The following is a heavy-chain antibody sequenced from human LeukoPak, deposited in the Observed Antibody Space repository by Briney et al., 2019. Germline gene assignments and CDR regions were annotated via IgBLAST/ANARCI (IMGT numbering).Heavy chain of an antibody. CDR2: IKQDGGEK. J-gene: IGHJ4*02. CDR3: ARDDPGYYYDSSGYYAFGDY. V-gene: IGHV3-7*01. Sequence: GGSLRLSCAASGFTFSSYWMSWVRQAPGKGLEWVANIKQDGGEKYYVDSVKGRFTISRDNAKNSLYLQMNSMRAEDTAVYYCARDDPGYYYDSSGYYAFGDYWGQGTLVTVSS. D-gene: IGHD3-22*01. CDR1: GFTFSSYW.